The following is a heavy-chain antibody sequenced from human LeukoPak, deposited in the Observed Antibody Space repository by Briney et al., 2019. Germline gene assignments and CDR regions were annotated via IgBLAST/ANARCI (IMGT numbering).Heavy chain of an antibody. CDR1: GGSISSSSYY. V-gene: IGHV4-39*01. CDR2: IYYSGST. Sequence: SETLSLTCTVSGGSISSSSYYWGWIRQPPGKGPEWIGSIYYSGSTYYNPSLKSRVTISVDTSKNQFSLKLSSVTAADTAVYYCARGRLSYYDFWSGTYYFDYWGQGTLVTVSS. J-gene: IGHJ4*02. D-gene: IGHD3-3*01. CDR3: ARGRLSYYDFWSGTYYFDY.